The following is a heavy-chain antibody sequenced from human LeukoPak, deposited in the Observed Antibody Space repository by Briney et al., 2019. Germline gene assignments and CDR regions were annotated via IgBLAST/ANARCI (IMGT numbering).Heavy chain of an antibody. CDR2: TYYSGST. V-gene: IGHV4-59*01. D-gene: IGHD4-17*01. J-gene: IGHJ4*02. CDR3: ARERGTTVTNYFDY. CDR1: GGSISSYY. Sequence: SETLSLTCTVSGGSISSYYWSWIRQPPGKGLEWIGYTYYSGSTNYNPSLKSRVTISVDTSKNQFSLKLSSVTAADTAVYYCARERGTTVTNYFDYWGQGTLVTVSS.